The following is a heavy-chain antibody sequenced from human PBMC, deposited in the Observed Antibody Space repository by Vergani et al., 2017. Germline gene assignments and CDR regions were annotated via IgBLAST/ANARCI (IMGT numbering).Heavy chain of an antibody. CDR3: AKDPGDAKYYYYYMDV. Sequence: EVQLLESGGGLVQPGGSLRLSCAASGFTFSSYAMSWVRQAPGKGLEWVSAISGSGGSTYYADSVKGRFTISRDNSKNTLYLQMNSLSAEDTAVYYCAKDPGDAKYYYYYMDVWGKGTTVTVSS. D-gene: IGHD3-16*01. CDR1: GFTFSSYA. V-gene: IGHV3-23*01. CDR2: ISGSGGST. J-gene: IGHJ6*03.